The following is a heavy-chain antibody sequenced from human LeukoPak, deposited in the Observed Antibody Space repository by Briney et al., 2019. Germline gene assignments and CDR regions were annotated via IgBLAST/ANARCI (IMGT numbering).Heavy chain of an antibody. D-gene: IGHD2-21*02. J-gene: IGHJ6*04. CDR1: GFTFSSYG. CDR2: ISYDGSNK. CDR3: AKAPDSGYGMDV. Sequence: GGSLRLSCAASGFTFSSYGMHWVRQAPGKGLEWVAVISYDGSNKYYADSVKGRFTISRDNSKNTLYLQMNSLRAEDTAVYYCAKAPDSGYGMDVWGKGTTVTVSS. V-gene: IGHV3-30*18.